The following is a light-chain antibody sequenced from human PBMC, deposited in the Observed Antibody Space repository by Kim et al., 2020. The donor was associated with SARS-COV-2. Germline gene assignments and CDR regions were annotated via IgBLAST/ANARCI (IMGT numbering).Light chain of an antibody. CDR1: LNIWNSA. J-gene: IGKJ2*01. CDR3: QQYGYSPFT. Sequence: LSPGQRATLSCRASLNIWNSAFGWYQHKPGQAPRLLVYGISKRAAGTPDRFSGSGSGTIFTLTISRLEPEDFAICYCQQYGYSPFTFGQGTKLEI. V-gene: IGKV3-20*01. CDR2: GIS.